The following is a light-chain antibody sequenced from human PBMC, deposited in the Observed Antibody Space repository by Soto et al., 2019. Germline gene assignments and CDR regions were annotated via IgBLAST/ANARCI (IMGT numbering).Light chain of an antibody. J-gene: IGKJ4*01. CDR2: DAS. CDR1: QSVGSNY. Sequence: EIVITQSPATLSVSPGERATLSCRASQSVGSNYLAWYQQKPGQAPRLLMYDASGRASGIPDRFSGSGSGTDFTLTISRLEPEDFAVYYCQVYDRSPLFGGGTKVDIK. V-gene: IGKV3-20*01. CDR3: QVYDRSPL.